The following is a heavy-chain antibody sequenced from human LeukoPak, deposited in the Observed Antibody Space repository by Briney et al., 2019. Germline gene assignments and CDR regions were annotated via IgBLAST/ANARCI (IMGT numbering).Heavy chain of an antibody. D-gene: IGHD1-26*01. CDR1: GFTFSSYS. J-gene: IGHJ4*02. CDR2: ISSSTTYI. Sequence: GGSLRLSCAASGFTFSSYSMNWVRQAPGKGLEWVSSISSSTTYISYADSVKGRSTISGDNAKNSLYLQMNSLRAEDTAVYYCARGAAGYVGASSFDYWGQGTLVTVSS. CDR3: ARGAAGYVGASSFDY. V-gene: IGHV3-21*01.